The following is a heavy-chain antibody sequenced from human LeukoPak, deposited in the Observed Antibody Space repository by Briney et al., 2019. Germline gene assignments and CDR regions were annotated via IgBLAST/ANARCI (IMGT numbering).Heavy chain of an antibody. CDR1: GFTFSSYD. J-gene: IGHJ6*02. V-gene: IGHV3-23*01. Sequence: GGSLRLSCAASGFTFSSYDMSWVRQAPGKGLEWVSAISGSGGSTYYADSVKGRFTISRDNSKNTLYLQMNSLRAEDTAVYYCAKATTRGYSNYVNYYGMDVWGQGTTVTVSS. CDR2: ISGSGGST. D-gene: IGHD4-11*01. CDR3: AKATTRGYSNYVNYYGMDV.